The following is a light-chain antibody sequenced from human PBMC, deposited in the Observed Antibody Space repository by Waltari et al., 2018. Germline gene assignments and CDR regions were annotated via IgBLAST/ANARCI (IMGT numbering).Light chain of an antibody. CDR2: AAS. CDR1: EDISAF. Sequence: QLTQSPSLSASVGDRVTITCRASEDISAFLAWFQQKPGKAPELLIFAASNLQSGVPSRFSGSGSGADFTLTISSLQPEDFATYYCQHIKNFPLSFGGGTKVEIK. V-gene: IGKV1-9*01. CDR3: QHIKNFPLS. J-gene: IGKJ4*01.